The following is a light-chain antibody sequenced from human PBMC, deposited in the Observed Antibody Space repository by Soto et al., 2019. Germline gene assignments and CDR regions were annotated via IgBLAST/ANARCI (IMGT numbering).Light chain of an antibody. Sequence: EIMMTQSPATLSVSPGERATLSCRASQSINGNLAWYQQKPGQAPGLLIYAASTRATGIPARFSGSGSGTEFTLTISSLQSEDFAVYYCQQYNNWPRTFGQGTKVEIK. CDR2: AAS. CDR1: QSINGN. J-gene: IGKJ1*01. CDR3: QQYNNWPRT. V-gene: IGKV3-15*01.